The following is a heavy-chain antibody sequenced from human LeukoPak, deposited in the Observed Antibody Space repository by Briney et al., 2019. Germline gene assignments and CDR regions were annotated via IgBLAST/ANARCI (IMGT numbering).Heavy chain of an antibody. V-gene: IGHV3-23*01. CDR1: GFTFSSYA. CDR2: IRDSGSST. Sequence: GGALRLSCAASGFTFSSYAMSWVRQVPGKGLEWVSAIRDSGSSTHYADSVKGRFTTSRDNSKNTLFLQMNSLRAEDTAIYYCAKYGPQDSGSSHFDYWGQGALVTVSS. J-gene: IGHJ4*02. D-gene: IGHD1-26*01. CDR3: AKYGPQDSGSSHFDY.